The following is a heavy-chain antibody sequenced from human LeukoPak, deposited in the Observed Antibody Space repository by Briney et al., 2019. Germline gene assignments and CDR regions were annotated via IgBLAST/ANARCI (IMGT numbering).Heavy chain of an antibody. CDR2: INHSGST. CDR1: GGSLSGYY. V-gene: IGHV4-34*01. D-gene: IGHD4-17*01. Sequence: SETLSLTCAVYGGSLSGYYWSWIRQPPGKGLEWIGEINHSGSTNYNPSLKSRVTISVDTSKNQFSLKLSSVTAADTAVYYCARDPNDYGDYVGWFDPWGHGTLVTVSS. J-gene: IGHJ5*02. CDR3: ARDPNDYGDYVGWFDP.